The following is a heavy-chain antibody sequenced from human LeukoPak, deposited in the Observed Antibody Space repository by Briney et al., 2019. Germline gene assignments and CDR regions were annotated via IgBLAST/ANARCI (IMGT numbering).Heavy chain of an antibody. J-gene: IGHJ4*02. CDR3: ARHGYYYYTSGYFGY. CDR1: GGSFSGYY. V-gene: IGHV4-34*01. D-gene: IGHD3-22*01. Sequence: SETLSLTCAVYGGSFSGYYWSWIRQPPGKGLEWTGEINHSGSTNYNPSLKSRVTISVDTSKNQFSLKLSSVTAADTAVYYCARHGYYYYTSGYFGYWGQGILVTVSS. CDR2: INHSGST.